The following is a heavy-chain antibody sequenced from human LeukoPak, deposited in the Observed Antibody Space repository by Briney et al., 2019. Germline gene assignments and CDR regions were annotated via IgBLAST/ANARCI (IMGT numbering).Heavy chain of an antibody. CDR2: INPNSGGT. Sequence: ASVKVSCKASGYTFTGYYMHWVRQAPGQGLEWMGRINPNSGGTNYAQKFQGRVTMTRDTSISTAYMELSRLRSDDTAVYYCARDSRLRLGELSSEIDCWGQGTLVTVSS. J-gene: IGHJ4*02. V-gene: IGHV1-2*06. CDR1: GYTFTGYY. CDR3: ARDSRLRLGELSSEIDC. D-gene: IGHD3-16*02.